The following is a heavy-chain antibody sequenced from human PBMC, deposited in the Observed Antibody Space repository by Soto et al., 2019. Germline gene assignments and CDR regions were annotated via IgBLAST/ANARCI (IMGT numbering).Heavy chain of an antibody. J-gene: IGHJ4*02. CDR2: MNPNSGNT. Sequence: ASVKVSCKASGYTFTSYDINWVRQATGQGLEWMGWMNPNSGNTGYAQKFQGRVTMTRNTSISTAYMELSRLRSDDTAVYYCARSDYYDSSGYDYWGQGTLVTVSS. CDR3: ARSDYYDSSGYDY. CDR1: GYTFTSYD. D-gene: IGHD3-22*01. V-gene: IGHV1-8*01.